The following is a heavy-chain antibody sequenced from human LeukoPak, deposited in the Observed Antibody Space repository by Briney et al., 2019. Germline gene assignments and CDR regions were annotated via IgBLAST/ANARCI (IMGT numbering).Heavy chain of an antibody. J-gene: IGHJ5*02. CDR2: ISSSSTYI. V-gene: IGHV3-21*04. CDR3: AKDESVGATA. CDR1: GFTFSSYS. D-gene: IGHD1-26*01. Sequence: PGGSLRLSCAASGFTFSSYSMNWVRQAPGKGLEWVSSISSSSTYIYYADSVKGRFTISRDNSKNTLYLQMNSLRAEDTAVYYCAKDESVGATAWGQGTLVTVSS.